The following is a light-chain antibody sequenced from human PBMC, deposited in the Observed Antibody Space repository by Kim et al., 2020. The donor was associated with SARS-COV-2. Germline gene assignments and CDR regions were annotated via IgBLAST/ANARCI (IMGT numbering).Light chain of an antibody. V-gene: IGLV2-14*03. CDR3: SSYTSSSTFV. CDR2: DVN. CDR1: NSDVGGYNY. J-gene: IGLJ2*01. Sequence: QSALTQPASVSGSPGQSITISCTGTNSDVGGYNYVSWYQQHPGKAPKLMIYDVNKRPSGVSNRFSGSKSGNTASLTISGLQADDEADYYCSSYTSSSTFVFGGGTQLTVL.